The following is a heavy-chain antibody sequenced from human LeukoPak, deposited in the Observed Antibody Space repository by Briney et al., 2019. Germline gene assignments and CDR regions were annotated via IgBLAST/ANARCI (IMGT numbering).Heavy chain of an antibody. CDR1: GFTVSSNY. Sequence: GGSLRLSCAASGFTVSSNYMSWVRQAPGKGLEWVSVIYSGGSTYYADSVKGRFTISRDNAKNSLYLQMNSLRAEDTAVYYCARESRRSVAGTLDYWGQGTLVTVSS. V-gene: IGHV3-53*01. CDR2: IYSGGST. CDR3: ARESRRSVAGTLDY. D-gene: IGHD6-19*01. J-gene: IGHJ4*02.